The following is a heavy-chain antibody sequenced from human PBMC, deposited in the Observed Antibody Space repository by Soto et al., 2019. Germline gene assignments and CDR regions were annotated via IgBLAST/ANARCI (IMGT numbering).Heavy chain of an antibody. D-gene: IGHD2-15*01. V-gene: IGHV4-30-4*01. CDR2: IYYSGST. Sequence: QVPLQESGPGLVKPSQTLSLTCTVSGGSISSGDYYWSWIRQPPGKGPEWIGYIYYSGSTYYNPFLKSRVTISVDTSKNQFSLKLSSVTAADTAVYYCARYCSGGSCYNGMDVWGQGTTVTVSS. CDR3: ARYCSGGSCYNGMDV. J-gene: IGHJ6*02. CDR1: GGSISSGDYY.